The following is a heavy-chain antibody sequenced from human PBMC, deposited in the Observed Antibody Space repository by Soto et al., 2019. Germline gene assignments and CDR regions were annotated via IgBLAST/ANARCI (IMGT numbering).Heavy chain of an antibody. Sequence: GGSLRLSCAASGFTFSSYAMHWVRQAPGKGLEWVAVISYDGSNKYYADSVKGRFTISRDNSKNTLYLQMNSLRAEDTAVYYCARVYGLRYFDWLSHWGQGTLVTVSS. V-gene: IGHV3-30-3*01. CDR2: ISYDGSNK. CDR1: GFTFSSYA. CDR3: ARVYGLRYFDWLSH. J-gene: IGHJ4*02. D-gene: IGHD3-9*01.